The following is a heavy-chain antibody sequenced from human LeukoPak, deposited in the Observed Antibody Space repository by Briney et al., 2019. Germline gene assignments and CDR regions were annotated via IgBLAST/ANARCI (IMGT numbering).Heavy chain of an antibody. CDR2: ISAYNGNT. Sequence: ASVTVSFTASGYTFTSYGISWVRQAPGQGLEWMGWISAYNGNTNYAQKLQGRVTMTTDTSTSTAYMELRSLRSDDTAVYYCARAATAADAFDIWGQGTMVTVSS. CDR3: ARAATAADAFDI. J-gene: IGHJ3*02. CDR1: GYTFTSYG. V-gene: IGHV1-18*01. D-gene: IGHD6-13*01.